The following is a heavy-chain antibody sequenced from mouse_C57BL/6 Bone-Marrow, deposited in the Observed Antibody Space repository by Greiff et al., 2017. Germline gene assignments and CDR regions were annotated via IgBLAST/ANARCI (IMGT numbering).Heavy chain of an antibody. Sequence: VQLQQSGAELVKPGASVKISCKASGYAFSSYWMNWVKQRPGKGLEWIGQIYPGDGDTNYNGKFKGKATLTAGKSSSTAYMQLSSLTSEDSAVYFCTRSGSSPAWLDYWGQGTLVTVSA. CDR1: GYAFSSYW. V-gene: IGHV1-80*01. CDR3: TRSGSSPAWLDY. J-gene: IGHJ3*01. D-gene: IGHD1-1*01. CDR2: IYPGDGDT.